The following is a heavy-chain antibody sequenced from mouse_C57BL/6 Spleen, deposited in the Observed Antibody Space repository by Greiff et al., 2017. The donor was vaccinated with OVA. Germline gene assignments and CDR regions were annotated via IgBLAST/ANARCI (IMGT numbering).Heavy chain of an antibody. J-gene: IGHJ4*01. CDR2: INYDGSST. CDR1: GFTFSDYY. Sequence: EVKLVESEGGLVQPGRSMKLSCTASGFTFSDYYMAWVRQVPEKGLEWVANINYDGSSTYYLDSLKSRFIISRDTAKNILYLQMSSLKSEDTATYYCARDDYGYAMDYWGQGTSVTVSS. CDR3: ARDDYGYAMDY. V-gene: IGHV5-16*01. D-gene: IGHD1-1*01.